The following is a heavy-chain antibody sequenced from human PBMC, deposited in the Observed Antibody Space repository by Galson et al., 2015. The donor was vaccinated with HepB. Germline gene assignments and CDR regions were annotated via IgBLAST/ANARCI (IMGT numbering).Heavy chain of an antibody. CDR1: GYLLNISTISA. Sequence: SVKVSCKAFGYLLNISTISAINWVRHAPGQGLEWVGWINTHRGSSAHKFRGRLTMTIDTPTNTAYMEMRSLRSDDTAVFYCARGQGMGDSNADGFDVWGQGTSVTVSS. J-gene: IGHJ3*01. CDR3: ARGQGMGDSNADGFDV. D-gene: IGHD4-11*01. CDR2: INTHRGSS. V-gene: IGHV1-18*04.